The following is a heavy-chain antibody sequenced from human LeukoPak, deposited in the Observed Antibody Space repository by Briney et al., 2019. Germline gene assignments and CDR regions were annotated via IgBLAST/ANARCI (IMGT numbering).Heavy chain of an antibody. J-gene: IGHJ4*02. CDR2: IYYSGST. CDR1: GGSISSYY. Sequence: SETLSLTCTVSGGSISSYYWSWIRQPPGKGLEWIGYIYYSGSTNYNPSLKSRVTISVDTSKNQFSLKLSSVTAADTAVYYCARDLEVAAAGNNWGQGTLVTVSS. CDR3: ARDLEVAAAGNN. V-gene: IGHV4-59*01. D-gene: IGHD6-13*01.